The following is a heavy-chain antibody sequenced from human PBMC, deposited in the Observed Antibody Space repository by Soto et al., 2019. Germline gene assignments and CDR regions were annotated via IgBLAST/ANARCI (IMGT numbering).Heavy chain of an antibody. D-gene: IGHD1-26*01. V-gene: IGHV4-61*01. J-gene: IGHJ5*02. Sequence: QVQLEESGPGLVKPSETLSLRCTVSGGSVSSDSYHWCWVRQPPWKGLEWIGNIYYSGTTNYNPSSESRVSMSVDTSKNQFSLKLSSVTAADTAVYYCAARVGATPPITWGQGTLVIVSS. CDR1: GGSVSSDSYH. CDR3: AARVGATPPIT. CDR2: IYYSGTT.